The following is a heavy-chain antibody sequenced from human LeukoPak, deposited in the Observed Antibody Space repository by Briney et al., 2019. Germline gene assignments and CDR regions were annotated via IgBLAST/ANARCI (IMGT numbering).Heavy chain of an antibody. D-gene: IGHD6-13*01. Sequence: SETLSLTCAVYGGSFSGYYWSWIRQPPGKGLEWIGEINHSGSTNYNPSLKSRVTISVDTSKNQFSLKLSSVTAADTAVYYCARGTSSWRNFDYWGQGTPVTVSS. J-gene: IGHJ4*02. V-gene: IGHV4-34*01. CDR1: GGSFSGYY. CDR2: INHSGST. CDR3: ARGTSSWRNFDY.